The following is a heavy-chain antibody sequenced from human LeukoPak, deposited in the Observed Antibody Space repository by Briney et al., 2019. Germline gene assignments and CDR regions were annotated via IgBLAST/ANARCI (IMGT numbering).Heavy chain of an antibody. V-gene: IGHV3-30-3*01. Sequence: GGSLRLSCAASGFTFSSYAMHWVRQAPGKGLEWVAVISYDGSNKYYADSVKGRSTISRDNSKNTLYLQMNSLRAEDTAVYYCAREGNYDILTGYPDAFDIWGQGTMVTVSS. J-gene: IGHJ3*02. D-gene: IGHD3-9*01. CDR3: AREGNYDILTGYPDAFDI. CDR2: ISYDGSNK. CDR1: GFTFSSYA.